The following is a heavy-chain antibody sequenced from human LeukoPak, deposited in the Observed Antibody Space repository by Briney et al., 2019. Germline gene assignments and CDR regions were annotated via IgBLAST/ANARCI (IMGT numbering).Heavy chain of an antibody. J-gene: IGHJ6*02. D-gene: IGHD7-27*01. CDR1: GLTFSSYA. V-gene: IGHV3-23*01. Sequence: GGSLRLSCAASGLTFSSYAMSWVRQAPGKGLEWVSAISGSGGSTYYADSVKGRFTISRDNSKNTLYLQMNSLRAEDTAVYYCAKDIWDYYYYGMDVWGQGTTVTVSS. CDR3: AKDIWDYYYYGMDV. CDR2: ISGSGGST.